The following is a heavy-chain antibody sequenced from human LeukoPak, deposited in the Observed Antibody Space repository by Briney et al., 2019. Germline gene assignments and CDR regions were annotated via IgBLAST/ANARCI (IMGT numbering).Heavy chain of an antibody. CDR2: VNSNSGGT. J-gene: IGHJ5*01. CDR3: ARGYCSGGSCYHFDS. Sequence: GASVKVSCKASGYRFSDYYMHWVRHAPGQGLEWMGWVNSNSGGTHYAQKFEGRVTMTRDTSISTAYMELSRLKSDDTALYYCARGYCSGGSCYHFDSWGQGTLVTVSS. D-gene: IGHD2-15*01. CDR1: GYRFSDYY. V-gene: IGHV1-2*02.